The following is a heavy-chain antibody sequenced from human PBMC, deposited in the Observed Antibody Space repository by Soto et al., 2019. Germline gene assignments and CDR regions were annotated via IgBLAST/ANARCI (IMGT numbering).Heavy chain of an antibody. V-gene: IGHV4-34*01. J-gene: IGHJ6*03. CDR3: AWTPYGKDYYYYYMDV. Sequence: PSETLSLTGADYGGSFSGYYWSWIRQPPGKGLEWIGEINHSGSTNYNPSLKSRVTISVDTSKNQFSLKLSSVTAADTAVYYCAWTPYGKDYYYYYMDVWGKGTTVTVSS. CDR1: GGSFSGYY. D-gene: IGHD3-16*01. CDR2: INHSGST.